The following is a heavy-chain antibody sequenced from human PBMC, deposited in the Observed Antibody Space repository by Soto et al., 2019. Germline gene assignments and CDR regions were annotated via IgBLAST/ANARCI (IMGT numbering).Heavy chain of an antibody. V-gene: IGHV3-66*01. J-gene: IGHJ3*02. CDR3: ARKNNLDAFDI. CDR2: IYSGGST. Sequence: HPGGSLRLSCAASGFTVSSNYMSWVRQAPGKGLEWVSVIYSGGSTYYADSVKGRFTISRDNSKNTLYLQMNSLRAEDTAVYYCARKNNLDAFDIWGQGTMVTVSS. CDR1: GFTVSSNY.